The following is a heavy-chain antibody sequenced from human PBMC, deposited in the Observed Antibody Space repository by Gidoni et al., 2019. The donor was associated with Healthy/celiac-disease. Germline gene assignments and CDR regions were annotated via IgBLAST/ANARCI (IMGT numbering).Heavy chain of an antibody. CDR3: ARPSTILAVVHDAYDI. CDR2: INAGNGKT. CDR1: GYSFTSYA. J-gene: IGHJ3*02. V-gene: IGHV1-3*01. D-gene: IGHD3-3*01. Sequence: QAQLVQSGAEVQKPGASVKVSCKASGYSFTSYAMHWVRQAPGQRLEWMGWINAGNGKTKYSQKFQGRLTITRDTSASTAYMELSSLRSEDTAVYYCARPSTILAVVHDAYDIWGQGTTVTVSS.